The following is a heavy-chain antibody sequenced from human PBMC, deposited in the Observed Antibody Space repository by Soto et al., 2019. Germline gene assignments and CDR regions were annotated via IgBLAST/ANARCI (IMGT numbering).Heavy chain of an antibody. CDR1: GFTFSSYS. CDR3: ARAGGWSEWYYFDY. V-gene: IGHV3-21*01. J-gene: IGHJ4*02. CDR2: ISSSSSYI. Sequence: PGGSLRLSCAASGFTFSSYSMNWVRQAPGKGLEWVSSISSSSSYIYYADSVKGRFTISRDNAKNSLYLQMNSLRAEDTAVYYCARAGGWSEWYYFDYWGQGTLVTVSS. D-gene: IGHD6-19*01.